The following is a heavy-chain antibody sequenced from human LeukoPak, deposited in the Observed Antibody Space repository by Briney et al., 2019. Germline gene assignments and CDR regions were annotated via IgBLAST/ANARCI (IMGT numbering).Heavy chain of an antibody. D-gene: IGHD2-2*01. V-gene: IGHV1-2*02. CDR1: GYIFTGYY. CDR3: ARDRSIAVVPAAISFSDY. J-gene: IGHJ4*02. Sequence: ASVKVSCRASGYIFTGYYVHWVRQAPGQGLEWMGWINPNSGDTNFAQKFQGRVTMTRDTSISTAYMELSRLRSGDTAVYYRARDRSIAVVPAAISFSDYWGQGTLVTVSS. CDR2: INPNSGDT.